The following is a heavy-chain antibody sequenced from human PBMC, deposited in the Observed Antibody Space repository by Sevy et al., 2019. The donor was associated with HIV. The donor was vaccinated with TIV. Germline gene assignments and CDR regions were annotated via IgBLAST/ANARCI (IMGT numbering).Heavy chain of an antibody. CDR2: IWYDGSNK. CDR1: GFTFSSYD. Sequence: GGSLRLSCAASGFTFSSYDMHWVRQAPGKGLEWVSVIWYDGSNKYYADSVKGRFTISRDNSKNTLYLQMNSLRAEDTAVYYCARDRSIFDFWGGYYTPLGYYYYGMDVWGQGTTVTVSS. D-gene: IGHD3-3*01. V-gene: IGHV3-33*01. J-gene: IGHJ6*02. CDR3: ARDRSIFDFWGGYYTPLGYYYYGMDV.